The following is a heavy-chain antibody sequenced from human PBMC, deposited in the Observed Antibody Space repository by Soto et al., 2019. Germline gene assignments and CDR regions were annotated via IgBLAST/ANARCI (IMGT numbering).Heavy chain of an antibody. CDR1: GFTFSSYN. D-gene: IGHD6-13*01. V-gene: IGHV3-48*02. J-gene: IGHJ5*02. Sequence: XGSLRLSCGASGFTFSSYNMNWVRLAPGKGLEWVSYISSSSSTMYYADSVKGRFTISRDNAKNSLYLQMNSLRDEDTAVYYCARERNSPFDPWGQGALVTVSS. CDR2: ISSSSSTM. CDR3: ARERNSPFDP.